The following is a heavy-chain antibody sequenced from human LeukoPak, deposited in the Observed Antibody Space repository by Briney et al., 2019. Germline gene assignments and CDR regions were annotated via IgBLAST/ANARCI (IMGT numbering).Heavy chain of an antibody. Sequence: SQTLSLTCAVFGGSISSGDYPWSWIRQPPGKGLEWIGYIFHTGHTSYNPSLKSRVTISVDMSKNQLSLKLSSVTAADTAVYYCARGFYGSGSQFDYWGQGTLVTVSS. D-gene: IGHD3-10*01. V-gene: IGHV4-30-2*01. CDR2: IFHTGHT. CDR1: GGSISSGDYP. J-gene: IGHJ4*02. CDR3: ARGFYGSGSQFDY.